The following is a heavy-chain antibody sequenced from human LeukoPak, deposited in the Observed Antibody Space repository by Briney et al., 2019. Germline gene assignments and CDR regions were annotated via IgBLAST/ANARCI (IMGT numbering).Heavy chain of an antibody. J-gene: IGHJ4*02. V-gene: IGHV1-2*02. CDR2: INPNSGGT. CDR1: GYTFTGYY. CDR3: ARNRGGYSSGWYKFAFDY. Sequence: ASVKVYCKASGYTFTGYYMHWVRQAPGQGLEWMGWINPNSGGTNYAQKFQGRVTMTRDTSISTAYMELSRLTSDDTAVYYCARNRGGYSSGWYKFAFDYWGQGTLVTVSS. D-gene: IGHD6-19*01.